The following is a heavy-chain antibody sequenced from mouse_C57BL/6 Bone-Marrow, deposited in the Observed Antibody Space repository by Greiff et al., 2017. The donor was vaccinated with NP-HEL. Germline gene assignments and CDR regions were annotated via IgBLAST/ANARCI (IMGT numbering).Heavy chain of an antibody. D-gene: IGHD1-1*01. V-gene: IGHV5-4*01. CDR3: ARALYGSSYGFAY. J-gene: IGHJ3*01. CDR2: ISDGGSYT. CDR1: GFTFSSYA. Sequence: EVQVVESGGGLVKPGGSLKLSCAASGFTFSSYAMSWVRQTPEKRLEWVATISDGGSYTYYPDNVKGRFTISRENAKNNLYLQMSHLKSEDTAMYYCARALYGSSYGFAYWGQGTLVTVSA.